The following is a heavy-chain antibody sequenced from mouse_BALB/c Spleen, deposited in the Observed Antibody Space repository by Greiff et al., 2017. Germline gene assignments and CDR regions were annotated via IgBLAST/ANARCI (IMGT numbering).Heavy chain of an antibody. Sequence: QVQLQQPGAELVKPGASVKLSCKASGYTFTSYWMHWVKQRPGQGLEWIGEINPSNGRTNYNEKFKSKATLTVDKSSSTAYMQLSSLTSEDSAVYYCARYGKATMIMGRMDYWGQGTSVTVSS. J-gene: IGHJ4*01. D-gene: IGHD2-4*01. V-gene: IGHV1S81*02. CDR1: GYTFTSYW. CDR2: INPSNGRT. CDR3: ARYGKATMIMGRMDY.